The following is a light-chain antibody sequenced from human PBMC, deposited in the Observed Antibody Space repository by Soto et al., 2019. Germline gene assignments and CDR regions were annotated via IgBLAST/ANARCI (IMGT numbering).Light chain of an antibody. CDR3: QHYNSYSEA. J-gene: IGKJ1*01. V-gene: IGKV1-27*01. CDR2: AAS. Sequence: DIQVTQSPSSLSASLGDRVTITCRAGQGISNGLSWYQQKPGQAPTLLIYAASSLQSGVPSRFSGSGSGTDFTLTISSLQPDDFATYYCQHYNSYSEAFGQGTKVDIK. CDR1: QGISNG.